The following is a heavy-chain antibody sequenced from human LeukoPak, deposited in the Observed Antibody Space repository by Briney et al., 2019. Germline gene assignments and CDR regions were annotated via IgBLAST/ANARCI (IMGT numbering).Heavy chain of an antibody. CDR1: GGTFSSYA. V-gene: IGHV1-69*04. Sequence: ASVKVSCKASGGTFSSYAISWVRQAPGQGLEWMGRIIPILGIANYAQKFQGRVTITADKSTSTAYMELSSLRSEDTAVYYCARGGYCSGGSCYSGAFDIWGQGTMATVSS. J-gene: IGHJ3*02. D-gene: IGHD2-15*01. CDR2: IIPILGIA. CDR3: ARGGYCSGGSCYSGAFDI.